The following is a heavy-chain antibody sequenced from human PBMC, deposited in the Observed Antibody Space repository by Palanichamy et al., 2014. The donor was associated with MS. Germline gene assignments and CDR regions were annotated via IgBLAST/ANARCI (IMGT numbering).Heavy chain of an antibody. V-gene: IGHV3-23*01. J-gene: IGHJ3*02. Sequence: ELQLLESGGGLVQPGGSLRLSCAASGFIFRNFGMSWVRQAPGKGLEWVSGISGSGGTTYYADSLKGRLTISRDNSANTVHLQMNSLRADDTATYYCAKGSLGNYFAFDIWGQGTRVAVS. CDR1: GFIFRNFG. CDR2: ISGSGGTT. CDR3: AKGSLGNYFAFDI. D-gene: IGHD3-10*01.